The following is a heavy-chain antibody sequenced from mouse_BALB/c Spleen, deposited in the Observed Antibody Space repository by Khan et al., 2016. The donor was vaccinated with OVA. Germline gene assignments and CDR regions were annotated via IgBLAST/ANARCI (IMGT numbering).Heavy chain of an antibody. CDR3: ARSMSTTWYFDV. J-gene: IGHJ1*01. CDR1: GFPFSSFG. CDR2: IRLGSATI. Sequence: EVELVESGGGLVQPGVSRELYCAASGFPFSSFGMHWVRQAPEKGLEWVANIRLGSATIYYADTVKGRFTISRGNPKNTLFLHMTSLRSEETANNYCARSMSTTWYFDVWGAGTTVTVSS. V-gene: IGHV5-17*02. D-gene: IGHD2-4*01.